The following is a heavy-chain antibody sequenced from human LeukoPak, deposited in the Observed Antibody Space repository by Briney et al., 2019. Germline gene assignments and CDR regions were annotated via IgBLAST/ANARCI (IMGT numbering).Heavy chain of an antibody. CDR1: GYTFTSYD. Sequence: ASVKVSCKASGYTFTSYDINWVRQATGQGLEWMGWMSPNSGNTGYAQKFQGRVTITRNTSISTAYMELSSLRSEDTAVYYCARGPSIAAAGTKYYYYYYMDVWGKGTTVTVSS. V-gene: IGHV1-8*03. J-gene: IGHJ6*03. CDR2: MSPNSGNT. CDR3: ARGPSIAAAGTKYYYYYYMDV. D-gene: IGHD6-13*01.